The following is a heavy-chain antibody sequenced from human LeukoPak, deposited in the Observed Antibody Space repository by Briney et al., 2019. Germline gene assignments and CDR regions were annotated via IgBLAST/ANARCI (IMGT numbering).Heavy chain of an antibody. CDR1: GFTFSYYS. Sequence: GGSLRLSCAASGFTFSYYSMNWVRQAPGKRLEWVSYFSTRSSTISYADSVKGRFAISRDNAKNSLYLQMNSLRDEDTAVYYCARDQDYGFDYWGQGTLVIVSS. CDR3: ARDQDYGFDY. CDR2: FSTRSSTI. D-gene: IGHD4-17*01. J-gene: IGHJ4*02. V-gene: IGHV3-48*02.